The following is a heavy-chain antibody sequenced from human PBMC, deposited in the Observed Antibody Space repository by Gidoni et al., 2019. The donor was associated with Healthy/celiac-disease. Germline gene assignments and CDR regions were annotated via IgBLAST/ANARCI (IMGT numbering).Heavy chain of an antibody. CDR1: GFTFSSYA. Sequence: EVQLLESGGGLVQPGGSLRLSCAASGFTFSSYAMRWVRQAPGKGLEWVSAISGSGGSTYYADSVKGRFTISRDNSKNTLYLQMNSLRAEDTAVYYCAKDQTYYDILTGYYPSYYFDYWGQGTLVTVSS. CDR2: ISGSGGST. CDR3: AKDQTYYDILTGYYPSYYFDY. V-gene: IGHV3-23*01. J-gene: IGHJ4*02. D-gene: IGHD3-9*01.